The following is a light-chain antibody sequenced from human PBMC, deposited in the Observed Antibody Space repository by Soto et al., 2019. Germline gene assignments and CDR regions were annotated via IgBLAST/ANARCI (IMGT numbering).Light chain of an antibody. CDR1: SSDVGDYNY. V-gene: IGLV2-8*01. CDR2: EVS. CDR3: SSYPGSSRV. Sequence: QSALTQPPSASGSPGQSVTISCTGTSSDVGDYNYVSWYQQHPGKAPKLMIYEVSKRPSGVPDRFSGSKSGNTASLTVSGLQAEDEADYYCSSYPGSSRVFGGGTKLTVL. J-gene: IGLJ2*01.